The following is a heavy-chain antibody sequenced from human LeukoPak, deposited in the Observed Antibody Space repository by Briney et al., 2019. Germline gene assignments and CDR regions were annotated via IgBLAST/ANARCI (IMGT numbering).Heavy chain of an antibody. CDR3: ARQGWGYYDSSGYVYY. J-gene: IGHJ4*02. CDR2: IYYSGST. D-gene: IGHD3-22*01. CDR1: GGSISSSSYY. V-gene: IGHV4-39*01. Sequence: SETLSLTCTVSGGSISSSSYYWGWIRQPPGKGLEWIGSIYYSGSTYCNPSLKSRVTISVDTSKNQFSLKLSSVTAADTAVYYCARQGWGYYDSSGYVYYWGQGTLVTVSS.